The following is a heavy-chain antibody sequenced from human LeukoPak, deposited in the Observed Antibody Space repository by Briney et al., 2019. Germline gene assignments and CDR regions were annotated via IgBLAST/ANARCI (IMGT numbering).Heavy chain of an antibody. V-gene: IGHV3-23*01. CDR1: GFTFSSYS. CDR3: AKQGGFDWLTNWFDP. D-gene: IGHD3-9*01. CDR2: ISGSGGST. Sequence: GGSLRLSCAASGFTFSSYSMNWVRQAPGKGLEWVSAISGSGGSTYYADSVKGRFTISRDNSKNTLYLQMNSLRAEDTAVYYCAKQGGFDWLTNWFDPWGRGTLVTVSS. J-gene: IGHJ5*02.